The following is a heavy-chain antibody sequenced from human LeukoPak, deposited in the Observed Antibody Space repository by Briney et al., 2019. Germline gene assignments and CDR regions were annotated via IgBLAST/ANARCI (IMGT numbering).Heavy chain of an antibody. CDR2: IYPGDSDT. CDR3: ARTYYYDSSGYYSYYFDY. J-gene: IGHJ4*02. D-gene: IGHD3-22*01. Sequence: GESLKISCKGSGYSFTSCWIGWVRQMPGKGLEWMGIIYPGDSDTRYNPSFQGQVTISADKSISTAYLQWSSLKASDTAMYYCARTYYYDSSGYYSYYFDYWGQGTLVTVSS. CDR1: GYSFTSCW. V-gene: IGHV5-51*01.